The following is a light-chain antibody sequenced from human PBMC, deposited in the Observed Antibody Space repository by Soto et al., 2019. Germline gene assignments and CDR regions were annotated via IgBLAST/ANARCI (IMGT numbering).Light chain of an antibody. J-gene: IGLJ1*01. V-gene: IGLV2-23*02. CDR1: SSDVGYYNL. CDR2: EVS. CDR3: FSCARNSTHV. Sequence: QSVLTQPASVSGSPGQSITISCTGTSSDVGYYNLVSWYQQHPGKAPKLIIYEVSERPSGVSHRFSGSKSGNTASLTISGLQADDEADYFCFSCARNSTHVFGIGTKVTVL.